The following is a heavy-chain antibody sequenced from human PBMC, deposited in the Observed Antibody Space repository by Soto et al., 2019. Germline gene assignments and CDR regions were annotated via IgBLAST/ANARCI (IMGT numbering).Heavy chain of an antibody. D-gene: IGHD3-16*02. J-gene: IGHJ6*02. Sequence: ASVKVSGKASGYTFTGYYMHWVRQAPGQGLECMVWINPNSGGTNYAQKSQGWVTMTRDTSISTAYMELSRLRSDDTAVYYCARSNRIMITFGGVIAPTYRMDVWGQGTTVTVPS. CDR2: INPNSGGT. CDR1: GYTFTGYY. CDR3: ARSNRIMITFGGVIAPTYRMDV. V-gene: IGHV1-2*04.